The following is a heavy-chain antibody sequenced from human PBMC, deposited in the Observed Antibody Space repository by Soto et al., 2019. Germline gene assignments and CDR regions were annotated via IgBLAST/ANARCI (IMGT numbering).Heavy chain of an antibody. Sequence: GGPLSLPYPASGFTFRSYGMHGVRQAPGKGLVGVSRINSDGISPGYPDSVKGRFTISRDNAKNRLYLQMNSLRAEDTAVYYCARDSVVPAAVPYYYYYYGMDVWGQGTTVTVS. CDR2: INSDGISP. J-gene: IGHJ6*02. V-gene: IGHV3-74*01. CDR1: GFTFRSYG. D-gene: IGHD2-2*01. CDR3: ARDSVVPAAVPYYYYYYGMDV.